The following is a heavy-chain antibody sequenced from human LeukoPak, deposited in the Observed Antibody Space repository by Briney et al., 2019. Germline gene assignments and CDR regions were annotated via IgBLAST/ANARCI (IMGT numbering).Heavy chain of an antibody. CDR2: IYSADST. D-gene: IGHD1-14*01. J-gene: IGHJ4*02. V-gene: IGHV3-53*05. Sequence: GGSLRLSRVASGFSSTYTSWVSPAPGRGLEWVSVIYSADSTDYADSVRGRFTISRDIPKNTVYLQMNSLRPEDTAVYYCARDLWDATGYWGQGTLVTV. CDR3: ARDLWDATGY. CDR1: GFSSTY.